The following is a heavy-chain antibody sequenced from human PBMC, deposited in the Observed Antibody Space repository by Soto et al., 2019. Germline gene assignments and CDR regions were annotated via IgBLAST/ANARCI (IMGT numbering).Heavy chain of an antibody. Sequence: QVQVVESGGGVVQPGRSLRLSCAASGFTFSSYAMHWVRQAPGKGLEWVAVISYDGSNEYYADSVKGRFTISRDNSKNALYLRMNSLRAEDTAVYYCEKGSAGHYNSGTLLDWGQGTLVTVSS. CDR2: ISYDGSNE. D-gene: IGHD3-10*01. CDR3: EKGSAGHYNSGTLLD. CDR1: GFTFSSYA. J-gene: IGHJ4*02. V-gene: IGHV3-30-3*01.